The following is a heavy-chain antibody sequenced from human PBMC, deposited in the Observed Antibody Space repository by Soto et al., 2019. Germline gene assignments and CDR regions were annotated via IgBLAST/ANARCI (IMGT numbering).Heavy chain of an antibody. CDR2: ISPHNDRT. D-gene: IGHD6-19*01. CDR1: GYNFTSYG. Sequence: ASVKVSCKASGYNFTSYGISWVRQAPGQGLEWMGWISPHNDRTKYARRFQDRVTMTTETPTSTVYMELGSLRSDYTAVYYCARDLYYSSGRYFDHDAFDIWGQGTVVTVSS. J-gene: IGHJ3*02. CDR3: ARDLYYSSGRYFDHDAFDI. V-gene: IGHV1-18*01.